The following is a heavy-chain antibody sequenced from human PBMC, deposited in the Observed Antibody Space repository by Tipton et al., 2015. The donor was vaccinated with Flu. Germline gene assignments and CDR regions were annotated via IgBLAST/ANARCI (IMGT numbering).Heavy chain of an antibody. D-gene: IGHD3-3*01. Sequence: TLSLTCTVSGGSISSISDYWGWVRQSPGKGLEWLGNINYRGITYYNPSLKSRVTISVDTPKNQFSLKVTSVTVADTAVYYCARDRILNGFWRGVRYGMNVWGQGTTVIVSS. CDR1: GGSISSISDY. V-gene: IGHV4-39*07. CDR2: INYRGIT. J-gene: IGHJ6*02. CDR3: ARDRILNGFWRGVRYGMNV.